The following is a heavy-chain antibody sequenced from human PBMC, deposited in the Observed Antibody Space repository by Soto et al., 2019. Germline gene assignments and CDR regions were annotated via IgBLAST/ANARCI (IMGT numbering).Heavy chain of an antibody. D-gene: IGHD2-2*01. CDR2: INHSGST. CDR3: VAYCSSTSCFNWFDP. J-gene: IGHJ5*02. CDR1: GGSFSGYY. Sequence: QVQLQQWGAGLLKPSETLSLTCAVYGGSFSGYYWSWIRQPPGKGLEWIGEINHSGSTNYNPSLKRRVTISVDTSKNQFSLKLSSVTAADTAVYYCVAYCSSTSCFNWFDPWGQGTLVTVSS. V-gene: IGHV4-34*01.